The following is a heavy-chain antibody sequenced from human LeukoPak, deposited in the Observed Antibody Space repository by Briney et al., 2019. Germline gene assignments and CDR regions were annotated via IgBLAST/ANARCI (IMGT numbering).Heavy chain of an antibody. CDR2: IYYSGST. CDR1: GGSISSGDYY. V-gene: IGHV4-30-4*01. J-gene: IGHJ6*02. CDR3: ARNPLTGTHLMDV. D-gene: IGHD1-20*01. Sequence: PSQTLSLTCTVSGGSISSGDYYWSWIRQPPGKGLEWIGYIYYSGSTSYNPSLKSRVTISVDTSKNQFSLKLSSVTAADTAVYYCARNPLTGTHLMDVWGQGTTVTVSS.